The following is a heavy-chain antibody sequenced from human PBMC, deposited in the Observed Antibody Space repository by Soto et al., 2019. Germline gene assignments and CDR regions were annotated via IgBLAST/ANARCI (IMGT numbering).Heavy chain of an antibody. Sequence: PGGSLRLSCAASGFTVSSNYMSWVRQAPGKGLEWVSVIYSGGSTYYADSVKGRFTISRDNSKNTLYPQMNSLRAEDTAVYYCARDSYGDYLFDYWGQGTLVTVSS. D-gene: IGHD4-17*01. CDR1: GFTVSSNY. CDR2: IYSGGST. J-gene: IGHJ4*02. CDR3: ARDSYGDYLFDY. V-gene: IGHV3-66*01.